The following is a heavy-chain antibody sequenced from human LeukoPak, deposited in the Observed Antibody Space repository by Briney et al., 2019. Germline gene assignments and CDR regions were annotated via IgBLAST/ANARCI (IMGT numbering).Heavy chain of an antibody. V-gene: IGHV3-21*01. CDR2: ISSGSVYI. Sequence: GGSLRLSCAASRFTFSDYSMNWVRQAPGKGLQWVASISSGSVYIYYADSVKGRFTISRDNAKNSLYLQMNSLRAEDTAVYYCARDRGWNDNYYYYYYMDVWGKGTTVTVSS. CDR1: RFTFSDYS. CDR3: ARDRGWNDNYYYYYYMDV. J-gene: IGHJ6*03. D-gene: IGHD1-1*01.